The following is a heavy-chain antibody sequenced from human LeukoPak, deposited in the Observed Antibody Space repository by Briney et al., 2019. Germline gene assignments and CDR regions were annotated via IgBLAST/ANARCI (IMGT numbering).Heavy chain of an antibody. Sequence: SETLSLTCAVSGGSISSSNWWSWVRQPPGKGLEWIGEIFHSGSTNYHPSLKSRVTISVDKSKNQFSLKLSSVTAADTAVYYCARDYCSGGSCYWFDPWGQGTLVTVSS. CDR3: ARDYCSGGSCYWFDP. V-gene: IGHV4-4*02. CDR2: IFHSGST. J-gene: IGHJ5*02. CDR1: GGSISSSNW. D-gene: IGHD2-15*01.